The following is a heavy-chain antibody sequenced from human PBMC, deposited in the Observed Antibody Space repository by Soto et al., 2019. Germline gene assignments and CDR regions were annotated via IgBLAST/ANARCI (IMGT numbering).Heavy chain of an antibody. Sequence: QLQLQESGPGLVKPSETLSLTCTVSGGSISSSTYYWDWIRQPPGKGLEWIGSIYYSGSTYYNPSLKSRVTISVDTSKNQFSLKLSSVTAADTAVYYCARAITVTVRDYWGQGTLVTVSS. CDR3: ARAITVTVRDY. CDR1: GGSISSSTYY. J-gene: IGHJ4*02. CDR2: IYYSGST. V-gene: IGHV4-39*01. D-gene: IGHD4-17*01.